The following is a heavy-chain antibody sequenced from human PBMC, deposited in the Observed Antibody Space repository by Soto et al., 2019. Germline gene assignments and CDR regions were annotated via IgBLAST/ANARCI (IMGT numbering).Heavy chain of an antibody. CDR2: INTDGSST. V-gene: IGHV3-74*01. D-gene: IGHD3-16*01. CDR1: GFTFRSYW. Sequence: GGSLRLSCAVSGFTFRSYWMHWVRQAPGRGLAWVSRINTDGSSTSYADSVKGRFTISRDNAKNTLYLQMNSLRVEDTAVYYCARDETQTFRSYVYYYGVDVWGQGTTVTVS. J-gene: IGHJ6*02. CDR3: ARDETQTFRSYVYYYGVDV.